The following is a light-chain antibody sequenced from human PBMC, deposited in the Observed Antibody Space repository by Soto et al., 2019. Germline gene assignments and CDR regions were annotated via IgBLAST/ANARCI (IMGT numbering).Light chain of an antibody. CDR1: SSDVGSYNL. Sequence: QSVLTQPASVSGSPGQSITISCTGTSSDVGSYNLVSWYQQHPGKDPKLMIYEVSKRPSGVSNRLSGSKSGNTASLTISGRQAEDEADYYCCSYAGSSTFVVFGGGTKLTVL. CDR2: EVS. CDR3: CSYAGSSTFVV. J-gene: IGLJ2*01. V-gene: IGLV2-23*02.